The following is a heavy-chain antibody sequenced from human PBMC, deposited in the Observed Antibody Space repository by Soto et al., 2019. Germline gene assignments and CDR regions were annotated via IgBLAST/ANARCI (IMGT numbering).Heavy chain of an antibody. CDR3: ARVSGYFLPDY. J-gene: IGHJ4*02. CDR2: INAGNGNT. V-gene: IGHV1-3*05. Sequence: QVQLVQSGAEEKKSGASVKVSCKASGYTLTNYATHWVRQAPGQRLEWMGWINAGNGNTKYSQKFQGRVTITRDTSASTAYMELSSLRSEDTAVYYCARVSGYFLPDYWGQGTLVTVSS. CDR1: GYTLTNYA. D-gene: IGHD5-12*01.